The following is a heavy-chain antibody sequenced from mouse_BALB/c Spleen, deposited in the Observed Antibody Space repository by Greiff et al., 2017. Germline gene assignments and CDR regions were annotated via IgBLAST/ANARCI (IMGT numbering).Heavy chain of an antibody. V-gene: IGHV1-26*01. Sequence: VQLQQSGPELVKPGASVKISCKASGYTFTDYYMNWVKQSHGKSLEWIGLVNPNNGGTSYNQKFKGKATLTVDTSSSTAYMQLSSLTSEDSAVYYCTRERGSSFAYWGQGTLVTVSA. CDR3: TRERGSSFAY. J-gene: IGHJ3*01. CDR1: GYTFTDYY. D-gene: IGHD1-1*01. CDR2: VNPNNGGT.